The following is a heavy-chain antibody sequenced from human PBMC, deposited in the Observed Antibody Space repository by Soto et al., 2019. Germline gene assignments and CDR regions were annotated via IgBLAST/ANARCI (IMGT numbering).Heavy chain of an antibody. CDR2: ISSSGSTI. J-gene: IGHJ6*02. Sequence: LRLSCAASGFTFRDYYMSWNRQSPGKGLEWVSYISSSGSTIYYADSAKGRFTISRDNAKNSLYLQMNSLRAEDTAVYYCSRDFRQAGAVFYYYGMDVWGQGTTVTVSS. CDR1: GFTFRDYY. D-gene: IGHD6-19*01. CDR3: SRDFRQAGAVFYYYGMDV. V-gene: IGHV3-11*01.